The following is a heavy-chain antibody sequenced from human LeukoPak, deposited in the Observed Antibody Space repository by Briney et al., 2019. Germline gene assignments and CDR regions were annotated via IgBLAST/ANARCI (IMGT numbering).Heavy chain of an antibody. V-gene: IGHV3-7*03. CDR3: ERDEGNGGWYGGASNNGFDP. CDR1: GFTFSSFW. Sequence: GGSLRLSCAASGFTFSSFWMNWVRQAPGKGLEWAANIKQDGSEKYYVDSVKGRFTISRDNAKNSLYLQMNSLRAEDPAMYYCERDEGNGGWYGGASNNGFDPWGQETLVTVSS. CDR2: IKQDGSEK. D-gene: IGHD3-10*01. J-gene: IGHJ5*02.